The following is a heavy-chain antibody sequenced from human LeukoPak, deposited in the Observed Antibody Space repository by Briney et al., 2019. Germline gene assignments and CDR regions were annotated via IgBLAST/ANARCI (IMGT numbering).Heavy chain of an antibody. CDR2: INPNSGGT. CDR1: GYTFTGYY. Sequence: GASVKFSCKASGYTFTGYYLHWVRQAPGQGLEWMGWINPNSGGTYYSQKFQGRVTMTRDTSISTAYMEGSRLRSDDTAVYYCAMSHSLGGSQQLPALDYWGQGTLVTVSS. CDR3: AMSHSLGGSQQLPALDY. J-gene: IGHJ4*02. V-gene: IGHV1-2*02. D-gene: IGHD6-13*01.